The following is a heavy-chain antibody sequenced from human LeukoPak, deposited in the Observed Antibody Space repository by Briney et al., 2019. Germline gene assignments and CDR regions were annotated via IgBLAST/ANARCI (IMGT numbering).Heavy chain of an antibody. CDR2: IYYSGST. J-gene: IGHJ5*02. D-gene: IGHD3-3*01. CDR3: ARRVSYYDFWSAQGHWFDP. V-gene: IGHV4-39*01. Sequence: SETLSLTCTVSGGSISSSSYYWGWIRQPPGKGLEWIGSIYYSGSTYYNPSLKSRVTISVDTSKNQFSLKLSSVTAADTAVYYCARRVSYYDFWSAQGHWFDPWGQGTLVTVSS. CDR1: GGSISSSSYY.